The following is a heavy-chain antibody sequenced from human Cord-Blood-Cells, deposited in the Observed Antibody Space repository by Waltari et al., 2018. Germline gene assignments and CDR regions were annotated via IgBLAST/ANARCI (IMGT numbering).Heavy chain of an antibody. D-gene: IGHD3-10*01. CDR2: IYYSGST. CDR3: ASPSGSGSYYNAFDI. Sequence: QVQLQESGPGLVKPSETLSLTCTVPGGSIRSYYWSWIRQPPGKGLEWIGYIYYSGSTNYNPSLKSRVTISVDTSKNQFSLKLSSVTAADTAVYYCASPSGSGSYYNAFDIWGQGTMVTVSS. CDR1: GGSIRSYY. V-gene: IGHV4-59*01. J-gene: IGHJ3*02.